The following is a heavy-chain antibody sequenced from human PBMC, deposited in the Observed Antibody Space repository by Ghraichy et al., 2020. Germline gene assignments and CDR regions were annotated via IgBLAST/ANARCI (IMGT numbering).Heavy chain of an antibody. Sequence: LTCAASGFTFDDFGMSWVRQAPGKGLEWVSGINWNGGSTGYADSVKGRFTISRDNAKNSLYLQVNSLRAEDTAFYYCARVGYSSGWNDAFDIWGQGTMVTVSS. V-gene: IGHV3-20*04. CDR1: GFTFDDFG. CDR2: INWNGGST. D-gene: IGHD6-19*01. CDR3: ARVGYSSGWNDAFDI. J-gene: IGHJ3*02.